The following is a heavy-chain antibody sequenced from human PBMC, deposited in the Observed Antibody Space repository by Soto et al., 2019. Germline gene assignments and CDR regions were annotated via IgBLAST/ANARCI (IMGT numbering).Heavy chain of an antibody. V-gene: IGHV4-59*01. Sequence: SETLSLTCTVSGGSISSYYWSWIRQPPGKGLEWIGYIYYSGSTNYNPSLKSRVTISVDTSKNQFSLKLSSVTAADTAVYYCARDSKMVRGVYSYAFDIWGQGTMVT. J-gene: IGHJ3*02. CDR2: IYYSGST. D-gene: IGHD3-10*01. CDR3: ARDSKMVRGVYSYAFDI. CDR1: GGSISSYY.